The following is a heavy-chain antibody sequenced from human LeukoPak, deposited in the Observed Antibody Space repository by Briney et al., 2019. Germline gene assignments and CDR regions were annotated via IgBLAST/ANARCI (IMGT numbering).Heavy chain of an antibody. CDR2: IYYSGRT. D-gene: IGHD3-22*01. Sequence: SETLSLTCSVSGGSISTSLYYWGWIRQPPGKGLEWIGSIYYSGRTYYNPSLKSRVTISVDTSKNQFSLRLTSVTAADTAVYYCAKPYDSSGYPPPLIWGQGTMVTVSS. J-gene: IGHJ3*02. CDR1: GGSISTSLYY. CDR3: AKPYDSSGYPPPLI. V-gene: IGHV4-39*01.